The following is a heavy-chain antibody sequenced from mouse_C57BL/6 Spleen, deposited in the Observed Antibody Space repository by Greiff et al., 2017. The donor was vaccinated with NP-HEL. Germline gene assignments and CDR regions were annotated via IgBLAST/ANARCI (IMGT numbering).Heavy chain of an antibody. Sequence: EVQLVESEGGLVQPGSSMKLSCTASGFTFSDYYMAWVRQVPEKGLEWVANINYDGSSTYYLDSLKSRFIISRDNAKNILYLQMSSLKSEDTATYYCARSFFYYSRSGAMDYWGQGTSVTVSS. J-gene: IGHJ4*01. CDR1: GFTFSDYY. V-gene: IGHV5-16*01. CDR3: ARSFFYYSRSGAMDY. CDR2: INYDGSST. D-gene: IGHD2-5*01.